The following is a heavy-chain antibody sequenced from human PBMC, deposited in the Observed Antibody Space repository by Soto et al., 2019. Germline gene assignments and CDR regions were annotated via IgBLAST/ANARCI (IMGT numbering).Heavy chain of an antibody. Sequence: EVQLVESGGGLVQPGGSLRLSCAASGFTFSSYWMHWVRQAPGKGLVWVSSISTDAISTSYADPVKGRFTISRDNAKNTLYLQMNSVRAEDPAVYYCARLPNKSPQNWGQGTLVIVSP. CDR1: GFTFSSYW. V-gene: IGHV3-74*01. CDR3: ARLPNKSPQN. CDR2: ISTDAIST. J-gene: IGHJ1*01.